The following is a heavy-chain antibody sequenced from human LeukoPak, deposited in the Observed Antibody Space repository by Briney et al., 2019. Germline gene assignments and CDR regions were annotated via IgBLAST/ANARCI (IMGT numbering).Heavy chain of an antibody. CDR2: ISAYNGNT. D-gene: IGHD1-26*01. J-gene: IGHJ4*02. CDR3: ARDPPKVGATWPLSDY. V-gene: IGHV1-18*01. CDR1: GYTFTSCG. Sequence: GASVKVSCKASGYTFTSCGISWVRQAPGQGLEWMGWISAYNGNTNYAQKLQGRVTMTTDTSTSTAYMELRSLRSDDTAVYYCARDPPKVGATWPLSDYWGQGTLVTVSS.